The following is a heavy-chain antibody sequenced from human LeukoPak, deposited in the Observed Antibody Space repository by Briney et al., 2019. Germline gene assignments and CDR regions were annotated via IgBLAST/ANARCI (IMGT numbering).Heavy chain of an antibody. CDR2: IYYSGST. CDR3: ARGVTGYESKVYYYYGMDV. D-gene: IGHD3-9*01. Sequence: PSETLSLTCTVSGGSISSYYWSWIRQPPGKGLEWIGYIYYSGSTNYNPSLKSRVTISVDTSKNQFSLKLSSVTAADTAVYYCARGVTGYESKVYYYYGMDVWGQGTTVTVSS. CDR1: GGSISSYY. J-gene: IGHJ6*02. V-gene: IGHV4-59*01.